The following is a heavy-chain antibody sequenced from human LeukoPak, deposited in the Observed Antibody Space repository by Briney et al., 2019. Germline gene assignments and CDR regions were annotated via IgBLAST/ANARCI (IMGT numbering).Heavy chain of an antibody. J-gene: IGHJ5*02. Sequence: ASVKVSCKASGYTFTSHGISWVRQAPGQGLEWMGWISTYNGNTNYAQKLQGRVSMTTDTSTSTAYMDLRSLRPDDTAVYYCARGDLWGPGNYWFDPWGQGTLVTVSS. V-gene: IGHV1-18*01. CDR3: ARGDLWGPGNYWFDP. D-gene: IGHD3-16*01. CDR1: GYTFTSHG. CDR2: ISTYNGNT.